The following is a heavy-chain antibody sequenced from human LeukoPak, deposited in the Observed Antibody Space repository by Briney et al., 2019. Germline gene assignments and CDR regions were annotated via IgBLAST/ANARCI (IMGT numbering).Heavy chain of an antibody. CDR3: ARGGPLGYCSGCSCNGTLDP. Sequence: PSETLSLTCAVYGGSFSGYYWSWIRQPPGKGLEWIGEINHSGSTNYNPSLKSRVTISVDTSKNQFSLKLSSVTAADTAVYYCARGGPLGYCSGCSCNGTLDPWGQGTLVTVSS. CDR1: GGSFSGYY. D-gene: IGHD2-15*01. V-gene: IGHV4-34*01. CDR2: INHSGST. J-gene: IGHJ5*02.